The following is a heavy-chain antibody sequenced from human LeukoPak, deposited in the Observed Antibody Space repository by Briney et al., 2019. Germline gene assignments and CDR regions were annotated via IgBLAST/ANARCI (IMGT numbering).Heavy chain of an antibody. V-gene: IGHV3-49*04. CDR1: GFTFGDYA. CDR3: TRDLVAAAASNYYYYGVDV. D-gene: IGHD6-13*01. CDR2: IRSKVFGGTT. J-gene: IGHJ6*02. Sequence: GGSLRLSCTASGFTFGDYAMGWVRQAPGKGLEWVGFIRSKVFGGTTEYAASVKGRLTISRDDSKSIAYLQMNSLKTEDTAVYYCTRDLVAAAASNYYYYGVDVWGQGTTVTVSS.